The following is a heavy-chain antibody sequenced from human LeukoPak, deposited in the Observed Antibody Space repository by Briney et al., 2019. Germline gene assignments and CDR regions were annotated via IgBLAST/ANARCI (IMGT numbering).Heavy chain of an antibody. CDR2: ISGSGGTT. CDR3: SHVYYYDSSGYFSSDY. V-gene: IGHV3-23*01. J-gene: IGHJ4*02. CDR1: GFTFRNYA. Sequence: GSLRLSCAASGFTFRNYAMSWVRQAPGKGLEWVSAISGSGGTTYYAESVKGRFTISRDNSKNTLYLQMNSLKTEDTAVYYCSHVYYYDSSGYFSSDYWGQGTLVTVSS. D-gene: IGHD3-22*01.